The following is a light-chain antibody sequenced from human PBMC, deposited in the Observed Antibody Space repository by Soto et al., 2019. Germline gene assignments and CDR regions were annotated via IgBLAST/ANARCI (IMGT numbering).Light chain of an antibody. CDR2: AVN. V-gene: IGLV2-11*01. J-gene: IGLJ1*01. CDR1: SSDVGGYNY. Sequence: QSALTQPRTVSGSPGQSVTISCTGTSSDVGGYNYVSWYQQHPGKAPKLMIYAVNARPSGVPDRFSGSKSGNTASLTISGLQAEDEAAYYCCSYAGSYTYVFGTGTKLTVL. CDR3: CSYAGSYTYV.